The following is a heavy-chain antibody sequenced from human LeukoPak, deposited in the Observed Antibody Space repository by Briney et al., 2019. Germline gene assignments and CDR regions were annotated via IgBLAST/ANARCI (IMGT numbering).Heavy chain of an antibody. CDR3: AREGMDSSSRPFDP. Sequence: SVKVSCKASGGTFSSYAISWVRQAPGQGLEWMGGIIPIFGTANYAQKFQGRVTITADESTSTAYMELSSLRSDDTAVYYCAREGMDSSSRPFDPWGQGTLVTVSS. V-gene: IGHV1-69*13. D-gene: IGHD6-13*01. CDR1: GGTFSSYA. CDR2: IIPIFGTA. J-gene: IGHJ5*02.